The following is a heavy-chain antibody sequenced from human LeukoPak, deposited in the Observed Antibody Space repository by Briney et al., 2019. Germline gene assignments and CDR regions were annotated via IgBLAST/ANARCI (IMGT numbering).Heavy chain of an antibody. Sequence: ASVKVSCKASGYTFAGYYMHWVRQAPGQGLEGMGWINPNSGGTNYAQKFQGRVTMTRDTSIGTAYMELSRLRSDDTAVYYSASRDCSSTSCPLDPWGQGTLVTVSS. D-gene: IGHD2-2*01. CDR2: INPNSGGT. V-gene: IGHV1-2*02. CDR3: ASRDCSSTSCPLDP. J-gene: IGHJ5*02. CDR1: GYTFAGYY.